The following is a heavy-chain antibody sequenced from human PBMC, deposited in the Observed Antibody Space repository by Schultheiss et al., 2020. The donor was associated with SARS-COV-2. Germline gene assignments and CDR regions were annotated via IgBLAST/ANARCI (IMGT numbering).Heavy chain of an antibody. Sequence: SQTLSLTCAVYGGSFRGYYWSWIRQPPGKGLEWIGEINHSGSTNYNPSLKSRVTISVDTSKNQFSLKLSSVTAADTAVYYCARQVLVYARYFDYWGQGTLVTVSS. D-gene: IGHD2-8*01. CDR3: ARQVLVYARYFDY. CDR2: INHSGST. V-gene: IGHV4-34*01. CDR1: GGSFRGYY. J-gene: IGHJ4*02.